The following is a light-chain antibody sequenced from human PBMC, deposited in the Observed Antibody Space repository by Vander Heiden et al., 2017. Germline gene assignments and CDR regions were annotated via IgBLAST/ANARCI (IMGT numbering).Light chain of an antibody. CDR1: SSNIGSNY. V-gene: IGLV1-47*01. J-gene: IGLJ2*01. Sequence: QSVLTQPPSASGTPGQRVTISCSGSSSNIGSNYVYWYQQVPGTAPKVLIYRNNQRPSGVPDRFSGSKSGTAASLAISGLRSEDEDDYYCAAWDDSLSGRVVFGGGTKLTVL. CDR3: AAWDDSLSGRVV. CDR2: RNN.